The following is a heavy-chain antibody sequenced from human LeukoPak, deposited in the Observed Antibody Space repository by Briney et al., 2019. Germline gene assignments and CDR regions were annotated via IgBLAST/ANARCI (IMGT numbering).Heavy chain of an antibody. V-gene: IGHV4-30-4*01. J-gene: IGHJ6*02. CDR2: IYYSGST. CDR3: ARVLYYGLGMDV. D-gene: IGHD2-8*01. Sequence: SETLSFTCTVSGGSISSGDYYWSWIRQPPGKGLEWIGYIYYSGSTYYNPSLKSRVTISVDTSKNQFSLKLSSVTAADTAVYYCARVLYYGLGMDVWGQGTTVTVSS. CDR1: GGSISSGDYY.